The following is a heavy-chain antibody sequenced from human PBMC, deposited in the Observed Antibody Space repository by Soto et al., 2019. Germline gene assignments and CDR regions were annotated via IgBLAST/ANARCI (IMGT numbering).Heavy chain of an antibody. V-gene: IGHV3-33*01. CDR1: GFTFSSYG. Sequence: PGGSLRLSCAASGFTFSSYGMHWVRQAPGKGLEGVAVIWYDGSNKYYADSVKGRFTISRDNSKNTLYLQMNSLRAEDTAVYYCARDEEVEESYRYDYWGQGTLVTVSS. D-gene: IGHD1-26*01. CDR2: IWYDGSNK. CDR3: ARDEEVEESYRYDY. J-gene: IGHJ4*02.